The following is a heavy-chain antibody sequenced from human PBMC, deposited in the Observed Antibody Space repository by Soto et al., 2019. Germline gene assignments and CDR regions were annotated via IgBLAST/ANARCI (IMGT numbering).Heavy chain of an antibody. CDR1: GYTFTGYY. D-gene: IGHD6-13*01. V-gene: IGHV1-2*04. CDR2: INPNSGGT. CDR3: ARDGGERASSWYDY. Sequence: ASVKVSCKASGYTFTGYYMHWVRQAPGQGLEWMGWINPNSGGTNYAQKFQGWVTMTRDTSISTAYMELSRLRSDDTAVYYCARDGGERASSWYDYWGQGTLVTVSS. J-gene: IGHJ4*02.